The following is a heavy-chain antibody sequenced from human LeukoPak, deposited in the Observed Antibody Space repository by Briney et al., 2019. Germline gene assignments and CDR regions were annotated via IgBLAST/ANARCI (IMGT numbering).Heavy chain of an antibody. CDR1: GFTFSSYA. V-gene: IGHV3-23*01. CDR3: ANGLIYFAY. Sequence: PGGSLRLSCAASGFTFSSYAMTWVRQAPGKGLEWVSAISGGGDNTYYADSVKGRFTISRDNSRTTLYLQMNSLRAEDTAVYYCANGLIYFAYWGQGTLVTVSS. J-gene: IGHJ4*02. CDR2: ISGGGDNT.